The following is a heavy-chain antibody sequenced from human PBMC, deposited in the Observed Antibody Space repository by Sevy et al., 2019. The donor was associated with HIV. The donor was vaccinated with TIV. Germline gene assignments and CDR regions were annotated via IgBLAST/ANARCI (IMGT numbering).Heavy chain of an antibody. CDR3: VRVALAGFDY. V-gene: IGHV3-23*01. D-gene: IGHD6-19*01. CDR2: ISSSGGSV. CDR1: AFTFISYA. J-gene: IGHJ4*02. Sequence: GGSLRLSCAASAFTFISYAVSWVRQAPGKGLEWVSSISSSGGSVYYADSVKGRFTISRDNSKKMVDLEMNSLRAEDTAVYYCVRVALAGFDYWGPGTLVTVSS.